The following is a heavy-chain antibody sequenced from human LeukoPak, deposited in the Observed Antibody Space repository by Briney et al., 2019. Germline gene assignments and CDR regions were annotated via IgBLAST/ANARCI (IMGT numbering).Heavy chain of an antibody. D-gene: IGHD5-24*01. CDR2: IYYSGST. CDR1: VGSTSSSSYY. J-gene: IGHJ4*02. V-gene: IGHV4-39*07. CDR3: ARTRRDGYNTYYFDY. Sequence: PSETLSLTCTVSVGSTSSSSYYWGWIRHPPGKGLEWVGSIYYSGSTYYNPSLKSRVTISVDTSKNQFSLKLSSVTAADTAVYYCARTRRDGYNTYYFDYWGQGTLVTVSS.